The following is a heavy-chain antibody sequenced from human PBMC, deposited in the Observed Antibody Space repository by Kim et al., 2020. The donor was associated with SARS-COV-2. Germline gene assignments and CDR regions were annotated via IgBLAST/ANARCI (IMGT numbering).Heavy chain of an antibody. V-gene: IGHV3-73*01. J-gene: IGHJ4*03. D-gene: IGHD4-17*01. CDR2: IRSKGNSYAT. CDR3: TTRAHDYGDY. CDR1: GFTFSGSA. Sequence: GGSLRLSCAASGFTFSGSAMHWVRQAPGKGLEWVGRIRSKGNSYATADAASGKGRITISRADSTHTPYLQMHSLKTEATAEYSCTTRAHDYGDY.